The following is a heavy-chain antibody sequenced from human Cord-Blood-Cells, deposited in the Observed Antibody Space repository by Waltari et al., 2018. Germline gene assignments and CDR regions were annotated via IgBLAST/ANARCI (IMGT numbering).Heavy chain of an antibody. CDR3: GRALTYDFWSGYYTDY. J-gene: IGHJ4*02. D-gene: IGHD3-3*01. CDR1: GFTSSSYE. V-gene: IGHV3-48*03. Sequence: EVQLVESGGGLVQPGGSLRLSCAASGFTSSSYEMNWVRQAPGKGLEWVSYISSSGSTTYYADSVKGRFTISRDNAKNSVYLQMNSLRAEDTAVYYCGRALTYDFWSGYYTDYWGQGTLVTVSS. CDR2: ISSSGSTT.